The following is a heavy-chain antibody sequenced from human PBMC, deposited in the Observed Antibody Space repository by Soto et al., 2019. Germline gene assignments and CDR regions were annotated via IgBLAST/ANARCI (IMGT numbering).Heavy chain of an antibody. CDR1: GGTFSSYA. CDR3: ARSQGGSRSLDFYYYYDYGMDV. D-gene: IGHD2-15*01. V-gene: IGHV1-69*01. Sequence: QVQLVQSGAEVKKPGSSVKVSCKAPGGTFSSYAISWVRQAPGQGLEWMGGNIPIFGTAKYAQKFQGRVTSTADASTSTGYMKLSSMRSEDTAVYYCARSQGGSRSLDFYYYYDYGMDVWGQGTTVNVS. J-gene: IGHJ6*02. CDR2: NIPIFGTA.